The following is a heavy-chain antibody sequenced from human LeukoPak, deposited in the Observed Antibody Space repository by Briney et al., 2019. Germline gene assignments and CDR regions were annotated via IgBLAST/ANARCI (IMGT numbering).Heavy chain of an antibody. J-gene: IGHJ5*02. CDR3: ARHHRSLGYCSGGSCYWLDP. D-gene: IGHD2-15*01. Sequence: SETLSLTCAVYGGSFSGYYWSWIRQPPGKGLEWIGEINHSGSTNYNPSLKSRVTISVDTSKNQFSLKLSSVTAADTAVYYCARHHRSLGYCSGGSCYWLDPWGQGTLVTVSS. CDR2: INHSGST. V-gene: IGHV4-34*01. CDR1: GGSFSGYY.